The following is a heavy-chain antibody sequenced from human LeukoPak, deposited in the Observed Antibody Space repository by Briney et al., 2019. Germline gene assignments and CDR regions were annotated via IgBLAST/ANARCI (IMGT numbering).Heavy chain of an antibody. CDR1: GYTFTSYG. D-gene: IGHD1-20*01. V-gene: IGHV1-18*01. CDR3: ARVQYNWNYYYYYYMDV. Sequence: ASVKVSCKASGYTFTSYGISWVRQAPGQGLEWMGWISAYNGNTNYAQKLQGRVTMTTDTSASTAYMELRSLRSDDTAVYYCARVQYNWNYYYYYYMDVWGKGTTVTVSS. J-gene: IGHJ6*03. CDR2: ISAYNGNT.